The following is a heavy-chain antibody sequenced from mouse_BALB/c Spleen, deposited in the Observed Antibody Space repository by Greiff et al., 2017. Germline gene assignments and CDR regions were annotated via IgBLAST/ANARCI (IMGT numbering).Heavy chain of an antibody. J-gene: IGHJ1*01. CDR1: GFNIKDTY. CDR2: IDPANGNT. V-gene: IGHV14-3*02. CDR3: ASLYGSRYFDV. Sequence: VQLQQSGAELVKPGASVKLSCTASGFNIKDTYMHWVKQRPEQGLELIGRIDPANGNTKYDPKFQGKATITANTSSKTAYLQLSSLTSEDTAVYYCASLYGSRYFDVWGAGTTVTVSS. D-gene: IGHD1-1*01.